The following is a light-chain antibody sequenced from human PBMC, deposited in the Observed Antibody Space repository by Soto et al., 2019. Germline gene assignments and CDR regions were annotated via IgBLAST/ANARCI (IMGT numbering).Light chain of an antibody. CDR2: KAS. CDR3: MQGITFT. V-gene: IGKV2-30*02. CDR1: QSLVHSDGNTY. J-gene: IGKJ1*01. Sequence: IVRSDSPLSLPVTLGQPASISFSSIQSLVHSDGNTYLNWFQQRPGQSPRRLIYKASNRDSGVPDRFSGSGSGTDFTLSISRVEADDVGVYYCMQGITFTFGQGTKVDIK.